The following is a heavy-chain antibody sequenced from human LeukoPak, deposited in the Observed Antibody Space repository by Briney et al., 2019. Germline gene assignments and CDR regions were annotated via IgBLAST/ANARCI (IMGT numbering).Heavy chain of an antibody. CDR2: ISYDGSNK. Sequence: PGGSLRLSCAASGFTFSSYGMHWVRQAPGKGLEWVAVISYDGSNKYYADSVKGRFTISRDNSKNTLYLQMNSLRAGDTAVYYCAKGGAAAGTCLDYWGQGTLVTVSS. CDR3: AKGGAAAGTCLDY. D-gene: IGHD6-13*01. J-gene: IGHJ4*02. V-gene: IGHV3-30*18. CDR1: GFTFSSYG.